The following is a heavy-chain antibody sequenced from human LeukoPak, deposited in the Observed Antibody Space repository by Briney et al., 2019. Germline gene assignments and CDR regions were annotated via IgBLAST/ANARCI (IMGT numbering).Heavy chain of an antibody. CDR3: ARSYYYDYRQIDY. V-gene: IGHV4-39*01. Sequence: PSETLSLTCTVSGDSISTSSYYWGWIRQPPGKGLEWLGSIYYSGSTYYNPSLKSRVTISVDTSRNQFSLNLYSVTAADTAVFYCARSYYYDYRQIDYWGQGTLVTVSS. CDR1: GDSISTSSYY. J-gene: IGHJ4*02. D-gene: IGHD3-22*01. CDR2: IYYSGST.